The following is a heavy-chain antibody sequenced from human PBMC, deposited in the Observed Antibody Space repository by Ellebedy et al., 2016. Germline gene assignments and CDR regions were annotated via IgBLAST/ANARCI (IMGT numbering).Heavy chain of an antibody. V-gene: IGHV1-18*01. J-gene: IGHJ6*02. CDR3: ASSVQTYYYGLVYYYYGMDV. CDR2: ISAYNGDT. Sequence: ASVKVSCXASGYTFSNYGFTWVRQAPGQGLEWMGWISAYNGDTNYAQKFQGRVTITRDTSASTAYMELSSLRSEDTAVYYCASSVQTYYYGLVYYYYGMDVWGQGTTVTVSS. CDR1: GYTFSNYG. D-gene: IGHD3-10*01.